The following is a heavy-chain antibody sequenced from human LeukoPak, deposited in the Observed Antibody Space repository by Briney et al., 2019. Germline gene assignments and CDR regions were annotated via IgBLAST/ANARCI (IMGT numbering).Heavy chain of an antibody. Sequence: GGSLRLSCAASGFTFDDYAMHWVRQAPGKGLEWVSGISWNSGSIGYADSVKGRFTISRDNAKNSLYLQMNSLRAEDTALYYCAKDIRPLTPNSGGSLGFDYWGQGTLVTVSS. CDR3: AKDIRPLTPNSGGSLGFDY. CDR2: ISWNSGSI. D-gene: IGHD2-15*01. V-gene: IGHV3-9*01. CDR1: GFTFDDYA. J-gene: IGHJ4*02.